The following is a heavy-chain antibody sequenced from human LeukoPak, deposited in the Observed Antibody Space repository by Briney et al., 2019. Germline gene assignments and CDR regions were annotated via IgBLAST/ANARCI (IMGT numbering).Heavy chain of an antibody. CDR3: ARVCRGGGCYRDFAS. Sequence: ASVKVSCKASGYTFASYDINWVRQATGQGLEWMGWMNPNSGNTGYAQKFQGRVTMTRNTSISTAYMELSSLRSEDTAVYYCARVCRGGGCYRDFASWGQGPLVTVSS. CDR1: GYTFASYD. D-gene: IGHD2-15*01. V-gene: IGHV1-8*01. CDR2: MNPNSGNT. J-gene: IGHJ4*02.